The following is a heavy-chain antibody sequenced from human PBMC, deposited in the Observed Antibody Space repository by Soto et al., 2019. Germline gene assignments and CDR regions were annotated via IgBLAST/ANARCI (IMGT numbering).Heavy chain of an antibody. CDR2: ISVSGGT. V-gene: IGHV3-13*01. CDR1: GFTFSSYD. Sequence: EVQLVESGGGLVQPGGSLRLSCAASGFTFSSYDMHWVRQAPGKGLEWVSAISVSGGTYYSVSVKGRFTISRENAMSSLFLQMNSLRAEDTAVYYCARERDPYSRDWLDFDVWGQGTLVTVSS. D-gene: IGHD6-19*01. CDR3: ARERDPYSRDWLDFDV. J-gene: IGHJ4*02.